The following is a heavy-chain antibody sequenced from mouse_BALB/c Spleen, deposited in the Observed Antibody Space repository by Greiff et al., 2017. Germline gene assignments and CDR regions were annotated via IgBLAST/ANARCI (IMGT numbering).Heavy chain of an antibody. D-gene: IGHD3-3*01. V-gene: IGHV5-4*02. CDR1: GFTFSDYY. CDR3: ARERAGTSGAMDY. CDR2: ISDGGSYT. Sequence: EVKLVESGGGLVKPGGSLKLSCAASGFTFSDYYMYWVRQTPEKRLEWVATISDGGSYTYYPDSVKGRFTISRDNAKNNLYLQMSSLKSEDTAMYYCARERAGTSGAMDYGGQGTSVTVPS. J-gene: IGHJ4*01.